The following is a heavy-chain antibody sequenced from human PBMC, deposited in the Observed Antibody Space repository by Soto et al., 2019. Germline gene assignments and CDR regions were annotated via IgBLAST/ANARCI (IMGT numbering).Heavy chain of an antibody. CDR3: ARSRANYYDSRGYYYSTFDY. Sequence: GASVKVSCTTSGGTFSSYAISWVRQAPGQGLEWMGGIIPMFGTANYAQKFQGRVTITADESTSTAYMELSSLRSEDTAVYYCARSRANYYDSRGYYYSTFDYWGQGTLVTVSS. J-gene: IGHJ4*02. CDR2: IIPMFGTA. V-gene: IGHV1-69*13. CDR1: GGTFSSYA. D-gene: IGHD3-22*01.